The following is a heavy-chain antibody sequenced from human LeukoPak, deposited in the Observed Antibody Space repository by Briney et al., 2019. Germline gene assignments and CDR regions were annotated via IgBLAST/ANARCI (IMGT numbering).Heavy chain of an antibody. CDR2: IYYTGST. CDR1: GGSIGSYY. V-gene: IGHV4-59*01. D-gene: IGHD7-27*01. CDR3: ASRKLGNDY. J-gene: IGHJ4*02. Sequence: SETLSLTCTVSGGSIGSYYWSWIRQPPGKGLEWIGYIYYTGSTHYNPSLKSRVTISADTSKNEFSLKLNSVTAADTAVYYCASRKLGNDYWGQGTLVTVSS.